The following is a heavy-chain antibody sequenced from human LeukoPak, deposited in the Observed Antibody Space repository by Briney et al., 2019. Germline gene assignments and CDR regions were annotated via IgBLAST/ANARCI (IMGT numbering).Heavy chain of an antibody. D-gene: IGHD4-17*01. CDR1: GYTFTSYD. CDR2: MNPNSGNT. J-gene: IGHJ4*01. Sequence: ASVKVSCKASGYTFTSYDINWVRQATGQGLEWMGWMNPNSGNTGYAQMFQGRVTMTRNTSISTAYMELSSLRSEDTAVYYCASFGYGDYRYYFDYWGQGTLVTVSS. V-gene: IGHV1-8*01. CDR3: ASFGYGDYRYYFDY.